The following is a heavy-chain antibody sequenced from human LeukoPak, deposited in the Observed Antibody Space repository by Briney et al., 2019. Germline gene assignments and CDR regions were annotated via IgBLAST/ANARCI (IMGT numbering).Heavy chain of an antibody. CDR2: IYHSGST. CDR1: GGSISSGGYS. V-gene: IGHV4-30-2*01. Sequence: SETLSLTCAVSGGSISSGGYSWSWLRQPPGKGLEWIGYIYHSGSTYYNPSLKSRLTISVDRSKNQFSLKLSSVTAADTAVYYCARARSGYYYGSGSYFNWFDPWGQGTLVTVSS. CDR3: ARARSGYYYGSGSYFNWFDP. D-gene: IGHD3-10*01. J-gene: IGHJ5*02.